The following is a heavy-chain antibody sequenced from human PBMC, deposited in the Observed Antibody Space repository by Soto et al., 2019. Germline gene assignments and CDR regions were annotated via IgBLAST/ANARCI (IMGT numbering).Heavy chain of an antibody. Sequence: GSLRLSCAASGFTFSSYSMNWVRQAPGKGLEWVSYISSSSSTIYYADSVKGRFTISRDNAKNSLYLQLNSLRDEDTAVYFCARGLEARPSWFDPWGQGTLVTVSS. CDR1: GFTFSSYS. CDR3: ARGLEARPSWFDP. V-gene: IGHV3-48*02. CDR2: ISSSSSTI. D-gene: IGHD6-6*01. J-gene: IGHJ5*02.